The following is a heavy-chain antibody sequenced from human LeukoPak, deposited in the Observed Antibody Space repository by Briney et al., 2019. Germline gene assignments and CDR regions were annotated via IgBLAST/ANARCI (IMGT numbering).Heavy chain of an antibody. CDR3: ARATLRFLEWLLSTPAETDAFDI. CDR1: GYTFTSYG. J-gene: IGHJ3*02. CDR2: ISAYNGNT. Sequence: ASVKVSCKASGYTFTSYGISWVRQAPGQGLEWMGWISAYNGNTNYAQKLQGRVTMTTDTSTSTAYMELRSLRSDDTAVYYCARATLRFLEWLLSTPAETDAFDIWGQGTMVTVSS. D-gene: IGHD3-3*01. V-gene: IGHV1-18*01.